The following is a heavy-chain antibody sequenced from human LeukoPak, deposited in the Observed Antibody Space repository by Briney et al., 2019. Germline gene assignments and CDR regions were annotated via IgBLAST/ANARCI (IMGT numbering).Heavy chain of an antibody. J-gene: IGHJ4*02. CDR2: ISSSSSYI. CDR1: GFTFSSYA. Sequence: GGSLRLSCTASGFTFSSYAMSWVRQAPGKGLEWVSSISSSSSYIYYADSMKGRFTISRDDAKNSLYLQMSSLRAEDTAVYYCARGTDITATGSDFWGQGTLVTVSS. D-gene: IGHD6-13*01. V-gene: IGHV3-21*01. CDR3: ARGTDITATGSDF.